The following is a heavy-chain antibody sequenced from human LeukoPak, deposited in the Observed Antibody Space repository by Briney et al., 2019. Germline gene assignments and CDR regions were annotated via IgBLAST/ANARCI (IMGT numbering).Heavy chain of an antibody. CDR3: ARGARAGYNLEPFDY. J-gene: IGHJ4*02. CDR2: IYYSGST. D-gene: IGHD5-24*01. Sequence: SETLSLTCTDSGGSMSSYYWSWIRQPPGKGLEWIGYIYYSGSTKYNPSLKSRVTIPVDTSKNQFSLKLSSVTAADTAVYYCARGARAGYNLEPFDYWGQGTLVTVSS. V-gene: IGHV4-59*08. CDR1: GGSMSSYY.